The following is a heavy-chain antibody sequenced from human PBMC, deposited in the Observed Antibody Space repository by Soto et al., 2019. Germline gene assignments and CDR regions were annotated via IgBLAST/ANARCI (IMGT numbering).Heavy chain of an antibody. D-gene: IGHD3-10*01. J-gene: IGHJ6*03. V-gene: IGHV4-34*01. Sequence: SDTLSLTLAVYGGSFSGYYCIWILPPPGNWLEWIGEINHSGSTNYNPSLKSRVTISVDTSKNQFSLKLSSVTAADTAVYYCAREVRGVIVFRYYYYYMEVWGKGTTVTVSS. CDR1: GGSFSGYY. CDR2: INHSGST. CDR3: AREVRGVIVFRYYYYYMEV.